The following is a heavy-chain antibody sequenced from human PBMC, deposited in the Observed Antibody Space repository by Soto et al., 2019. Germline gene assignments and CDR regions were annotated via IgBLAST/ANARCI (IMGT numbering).Heavy chain of an antibody. J-gene: IGHJ6*02. CDR1: RGTFGNYA. CDR2: IMPVFGTV. CDR3: ARVSVPGIYGEDV. Sequence: QVHLVQSGAEVKKPGSSVKVSCKASRGTFGNYAVSWVRQAPGQGLEWMGGIMPVFGTVNYAHRLQDRVTMTADKFTNTAYMELSSLRSEDTAVYYCARVSVPGIYGEDVWGQVTTVTVSS. V-gene: IGHV1-69*06. D-gene: IGHD3-10*01.